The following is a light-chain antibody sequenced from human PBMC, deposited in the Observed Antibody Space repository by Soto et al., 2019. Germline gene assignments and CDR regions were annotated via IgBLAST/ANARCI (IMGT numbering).Light chain of an antibody. J-gene: IGKJ1*01. V-gene: IGKV3-15*01. CDR2: GAS. Sequence: EIVMTQSPATLSVSPGERATLSCRASQSVSSNLAWYQQKPGQAPRLLIYGASTRATGIPDMFSGSGSGTEFTLTISSLQSEDFAVYYCQQYNNWWTFGQGTKVEIK. CDR1: QSVSSN. CDR3: QQYNNWWT.